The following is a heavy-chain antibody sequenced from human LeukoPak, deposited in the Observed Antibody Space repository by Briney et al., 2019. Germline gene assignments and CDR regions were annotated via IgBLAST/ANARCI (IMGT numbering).Heavy chain of an antibody. Sequence: PGGSLRLSCAASGFTFDDYGMSWVRQAPGKGLEWVSNIIRNGGNTAYADSVKGRFTISRDNAKNSLYLQMNSLRAEDTALYYCARDHGAIALTNYLDYWGQGTLVTVSS. CDR3: ARDHGAIALTNYLDY. CDR2: IIRNGGNT. D-gene: IGHD1-1*01. CDR1: GFTFDDYG. J-gene: IGHJ4*02. V-gene: IGHV3-20*04.